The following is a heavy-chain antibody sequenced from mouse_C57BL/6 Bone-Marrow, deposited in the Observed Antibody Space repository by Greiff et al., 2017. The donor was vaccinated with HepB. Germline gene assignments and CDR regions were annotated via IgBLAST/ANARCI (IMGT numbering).Heavy chain of an antibody. Sequence: EVQLQQSGPELVKPGASVKISCKASGYTFTDYYMNWVKQSHGKSLEWIGDINPNNGGTSYNQKFKGKATLTVDKSSSTAYMERRSLTSEDSAVYYCARSGYYGSSHWYFDVWGTGTTVTVSS. CDR2: INPNNGGT. D-gene: IGHD1-1*01. CDR1: GYTFTDYY. V-gene: IGHV1-26*01. CDR3: ARSGYYGSSHWYFDV. J-gene: IGHJ1*03.